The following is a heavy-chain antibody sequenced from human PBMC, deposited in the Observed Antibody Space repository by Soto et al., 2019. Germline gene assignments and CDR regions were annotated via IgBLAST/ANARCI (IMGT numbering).Heavy chain of an antibody. J-gene: IGHJ4*01. Sequence: GSLRLSCAASGFTFSIYAISWVRQAPGKGLEWVSAISGSGGSTYYADSVKGRFTISRDNSKNTLYLQMNSLRAEDTGLYYCAKDHASVVPAASAYWGHGTLVTVSS. CDR2: ISGSGGST. D-gene: IGHD2-2*01. CDR1: GFTFSIYA. CDR3: AKDHASVVPAASAY. V-gene: IGHV3-23*01.